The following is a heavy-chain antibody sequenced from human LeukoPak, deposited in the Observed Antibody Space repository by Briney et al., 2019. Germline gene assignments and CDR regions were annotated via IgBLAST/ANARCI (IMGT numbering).Heavy chain of an antibody. Sequence: PSETLSLTCTVSGASVGSSGYYWSWIRQPPGGGLEWIGYIYYISNTNYNPSLKSRVTMSIDPSRYQFSLKLNYVTAADTAVYYCARTQSQSGSYRYYFGYWGQGTLVTVSS. CDR1: GASVGSSGYY. J-gene: IGHJ4*02. CDR3: ARTQSQSGSYRYYFGY. D-gene: IGHD1-26*01. V-gene: IGHV4-61*08. CDR2: IYYISNT.